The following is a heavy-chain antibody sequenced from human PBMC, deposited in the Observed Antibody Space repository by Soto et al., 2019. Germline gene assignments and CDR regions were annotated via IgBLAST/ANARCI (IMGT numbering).Heavy chain of an antibody. CDR2: INNGGST. CDR1: GDSISSSTYY. CDR3: ARDKITGLFDY. Sequence: SETLSLTCTVSGDSISSSTYYWSWIRRPPGTGLEWIGEINNGGSTNYNPSLKSRVTISVDTSKNQFSLKLTSVTAADTAVYYCARDKITGLFDYWGQGTLVTVSS. V-gene: IGHV4-39*07. J-gene: IGHJ4*02. D-gene: IGHD2-8*02.